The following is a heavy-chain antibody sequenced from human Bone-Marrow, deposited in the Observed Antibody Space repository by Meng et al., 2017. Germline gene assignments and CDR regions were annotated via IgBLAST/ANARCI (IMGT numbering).Heavy chain of an antibody. V-gene: IGHV1-69*05. CDR2: IIHIFGTA. J-gene: IGHJ6*02. D-gene: IGHD6-25*01. CDR1: GGTFSSYA. CDR3: AREGLPAGYYGMDV. Sequence: SVTVSCKASGGTFSSYAISWVRQAPGQGLEWMGGIIHIFGTANYAQKFQGRVRITRDESTSTAYMELSSLRSEDTAVYYCAREGLPAGYYGMDVWGQGTTVTVSS.